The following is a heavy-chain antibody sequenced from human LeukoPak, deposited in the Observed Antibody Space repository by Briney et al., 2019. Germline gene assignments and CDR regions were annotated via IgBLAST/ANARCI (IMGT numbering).Heavy chain of an antibody. CDR3: ATSRFGSGYYYVQFDY. CDR1: GYSFTSYW. J-gene: IGHJ4*02. V-gene: IGHV5-51*01. D-gene: IGHD3-22*01. Sequence: GESLKISCKGSGYSFTSYWIGWVRQIPGKGLEWMGIIYTRDSDTKYNPSVQGHVTISVDKSVNTAYLQWSGLKATDTAIYYCATSRFGSGYYYVQFDYWGPGTLVTVSS. CDR2: IYTRDSDT.